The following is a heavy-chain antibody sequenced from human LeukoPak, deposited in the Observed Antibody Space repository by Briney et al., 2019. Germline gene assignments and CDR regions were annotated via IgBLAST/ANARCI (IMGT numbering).Heavy chain of an antibody. CDR2: IIPILGIA. Sequence: GASVKVSCKASGGTFSSYAISWVRQAPGQGLEWMGRIIPILGIANYAQKFQGRVTITADKSTSTAYMELSSLRSEDTAVYYCARVGKSGYYEYNYYYGMDVWGQGTTVTVSS. CDR3: ARVGKSGYYEYNYYYGMDV. V-gene: IGHV1-69*04. J-gene: IGHJ6*02. D-gene: IGHD3-3*01. CDR1: GGTFSSYA.